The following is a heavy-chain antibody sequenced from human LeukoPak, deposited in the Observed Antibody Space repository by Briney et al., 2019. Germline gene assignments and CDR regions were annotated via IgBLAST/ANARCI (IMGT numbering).Heavy chain of an antibody. CDR1: GFTFSNAW. V-gene: IGHV3-15*01. D-gene: IGHD3-10*01. Sequence: GGSLRLSCAASGFTFSNAWMSWVRQAPGKVLEWVGRIKSKTDGGTTDYAAPVKGRFTISRDDSKNTLYLQMNSLKTEDTAVYYCTTDGVYYYGSGSYYNDRDYWGQGTLVTVSS. CDR3: TTDGVYYYGSGSYYNDRDY. J-gene: IGHJ4*02. CDR2: IKSKTDGGTT.